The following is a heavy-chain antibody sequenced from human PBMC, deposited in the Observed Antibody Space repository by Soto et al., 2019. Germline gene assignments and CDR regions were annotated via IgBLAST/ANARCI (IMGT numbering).Heavy chain of an antibody. V-gene: IGHV2-5*02. J-gene: IGHJ4*02. CDR1: GFSLTTSGLG. D-gene: IGHD2-21*01. CDR2: IYGDDDQ. CDR3: ERGGMWRSVGF. Sequence: QITLKESGPTLVKPTQTLTLTCTCSGFSLTTSGLGVAWIRQPPGKSLEWLALIYGDDDQRYSTSLKSRLANSKNRTNTMVDLTLTYEAPVDTATYYCERGGMWRSVGFWGQGKQVTDAS.